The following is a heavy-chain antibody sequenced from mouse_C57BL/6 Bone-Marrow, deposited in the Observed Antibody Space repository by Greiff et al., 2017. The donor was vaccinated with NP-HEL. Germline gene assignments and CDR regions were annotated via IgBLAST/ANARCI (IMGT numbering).Heavy chain of an antibody. V-gene: IGHV5-12*01. CDR1: GFTFSDYY. J-gene: IGHJ4*01. CDR3: ARGGGAMDY. CDR2: ISNGGGST. Sequence: EVQVVESGGGLVQPGGSLKLSCAASGFTFSDYYMYWVRQTPEKRLEWVAYISNGGGSTYYPDTVKGRFTISRDNAKNTLYLQMSRLKSEDTAMYYCARGGGAMDYWGQGTSVTVSS.